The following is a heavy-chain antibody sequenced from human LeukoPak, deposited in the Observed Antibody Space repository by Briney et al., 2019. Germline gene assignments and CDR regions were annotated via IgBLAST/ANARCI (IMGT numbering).Heavy chain of an antibody. D-gene: IGHD1-26*01. CDR3: AKDGIVGATHPDY. J-gene: IGHJ4*02. CDR1: GFTFSSYG. CDR2: IWYDGSNK. V-gene: IGHV3-33*06. Sequence: GRSLRLSCAASGFTFSSYGMHWVRQAPGKGLEWVAVIWYDGSNKYYADSVKGRFTISRDNSKNTLYLQMNSLRAEDTAVYYCAKDGIVGATHPDYWGQGTLVTVSS.